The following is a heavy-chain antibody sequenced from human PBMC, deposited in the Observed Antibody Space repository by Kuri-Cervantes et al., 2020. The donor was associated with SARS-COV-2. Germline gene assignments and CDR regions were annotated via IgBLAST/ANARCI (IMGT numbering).Heavy chain of an antibody. J-gene: IGHJ4*02. Sequence: SETLSLTCTVSGGSISSYYWSWIRQPPGKGLERIGSIYYSGSTYYNPSLKSRVTISVDTSKNQFSLKLSSVTAADTAVYYCALRIVATIGFDYWGQGTLVTVSS. V-gene: IGHV4-59*04. D-gene: IGHD5-12*01. CDR2: IYYSGST. CDR3: ALRIVATIGFDY. CDR1: GGSISSYY.